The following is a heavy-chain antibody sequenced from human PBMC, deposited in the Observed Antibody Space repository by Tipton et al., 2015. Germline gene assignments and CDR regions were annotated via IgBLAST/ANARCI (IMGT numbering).Heavy chain of an antibody. V-gene: IGHV3-23*01. D-gene: IGHD2-15*01. J-gene: IGHJ4*02. CDR1: GFTFSNSP. CDR2: ISGYDDTT. CDR3: AKDQGYCSPPNCAFDD. Sequence: GSLRLSCATSGFTFSNSPMNWVRQAPGKGLEWVSTISGYDDTTFYADSVKGRFTISRDSPKNTLYLQIDSLRAEDTAVYYCAKDQGYCSPPNCAFDDWGRGTLVTVSS.